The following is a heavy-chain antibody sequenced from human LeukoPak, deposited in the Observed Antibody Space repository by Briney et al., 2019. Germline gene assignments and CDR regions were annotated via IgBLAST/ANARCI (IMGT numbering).Heavy chain of an antibody. CDR1: GGSISSSSYY. CDR3: ARVVVFGVVSSDYYYYYMDV. CDR2: IYYSGST. Sequence: SETLSLTFTVSGGSISSSSYYWGWIRQPPGKGLEWIGSIYYSGSTYYNPSLKSRVTISVDTSKNQFSLKLSSVTAADTAVYYCARVVVFGVVSSDYYYYYMDVWGKGATVTVSS. D-gene: IGHD3-3*01. J-gene: IGHJ6*03. V-gene: IGHV4-39*07.